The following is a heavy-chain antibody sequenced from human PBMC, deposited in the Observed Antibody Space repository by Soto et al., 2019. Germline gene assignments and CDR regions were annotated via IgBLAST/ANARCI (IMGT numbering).Heavy chain of an antibody. D-gene: IGHD3-10*01. CDR1: GDTFSFYP. J-gene: IGHJ4*02. CDR3: ASSYGSGYRAFDY. V-gene: IGHV1-69*02. CDR2: INPILSMS. Sequence: QVQLVQSGAEVKKPGSSVRVSCKASGDTFSFYPINWVRQAPGLGLEWMGRINPILSMSNYAQRFQGRVTVTADKSTSTAYMELSSLRSEDTAMYYCASSYGSGYRAFDYWGQGALVTVSS.